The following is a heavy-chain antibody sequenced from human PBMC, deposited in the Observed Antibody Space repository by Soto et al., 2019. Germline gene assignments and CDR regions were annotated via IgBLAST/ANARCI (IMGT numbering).Heavy chain of an antibody. J-gene: IGHJ4*02. CDR1: GFTFSNYD. Sequence: GSLRLSCAASGFTFSNYDIHWVRQAPGKGLEWVAVISYDGSNKYYADSVKGRFTISRDNSRNTLYLQMNSLRPEDTAVYYCAREGAAAGLDSWGQGTLVTVSS. V-gene: IGHV3-30-3*01. D-gene: IGHD6-13*01. CDR2: ISYDGSNK. CDR3: AREGAAAGLDS.